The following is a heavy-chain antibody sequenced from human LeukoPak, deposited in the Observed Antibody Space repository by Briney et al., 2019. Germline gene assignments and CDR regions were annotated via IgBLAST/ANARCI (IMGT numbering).Heavy chain of an antibody. D-gene: IGHD2-15*01. V-gene: IGHV3-30*04. J-gene: IGHJ1*01. CDR2: ISYDGSNK. CDR3: ARALGQRYCSGGSCPPAQH. CDR1: GFTFSSYA. Sequence: PGRSLRLSCAASGFTFSSYAMHWVRQAPGKGLEWVAVISYDGSNKYYADSVKGRFTISRDNSKNTLYLQMNSLRAEDTAVYYCARALGQRYCSGGSCPPAQHWGQGTLVSVCS.